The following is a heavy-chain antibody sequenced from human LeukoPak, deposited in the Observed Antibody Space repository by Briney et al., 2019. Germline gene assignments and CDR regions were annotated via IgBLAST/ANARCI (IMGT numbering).Heavy chain of an antibody. CDR3: AKEGSVCSNGVCRYFDY. J-gene: IGHJ4*02. D-gene: IGHD2-8*01. V-gene: IGHV3-9*01. Sequence: PGGSLRLSCAASRFSFRATAMHWVRHVPGKGLEWVSSISWSSEYIFYADSVKGRFTISRDNAKNSLYLQMDSLRAEDTALYYCAKEGSVCSNGVCRYFDYWGQGTLVTVSS. CDR2: ISWSSEYI. CDR1: RFSFRATA.